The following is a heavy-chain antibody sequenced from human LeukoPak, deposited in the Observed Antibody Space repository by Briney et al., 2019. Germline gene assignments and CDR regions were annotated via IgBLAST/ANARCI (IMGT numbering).Heavy chain of an antibody. CDR2: ISGSGGST. Sequence: GGSLRLSCAASRFTFSSYDMSWVRQAPGKGLEWVSAISGSGGSTYYADSVKGRFTISRDNSKHTLYLPMNSLRAEDTAVYYCARHYGSGSYYPSYWGQGTLVTVSS. D-gene: IGHD1-26*01. CDR3: ARHYGSGSYYPSY. V-gene: IGHV3-23*01. J-gene: IGHJ4*02. CDR1: RFTFSSYD.